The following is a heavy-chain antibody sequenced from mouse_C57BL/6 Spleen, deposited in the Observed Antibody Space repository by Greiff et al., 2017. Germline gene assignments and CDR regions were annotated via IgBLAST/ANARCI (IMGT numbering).Heavy chain of an antibody. Sequence: QVQLQQPGAELVRPGSSVKLSCKASGYTFTSYWMDWVKQRPGQGLEWIGNIYPSDSETNYNQKFKDKATLTVDKSSSTAYMQLSSLTSEDSAVYYCARATYYYGVDFGGWGQGATLTVSS. CDR3: ARATYYYGVDFGG. D-gene: IGHD1-1*01. J-gene: IGHJ2*01. CDR1: GYTFTSYW. V-gene: IGHV1-61*01. CDR2: IYPSDSET.